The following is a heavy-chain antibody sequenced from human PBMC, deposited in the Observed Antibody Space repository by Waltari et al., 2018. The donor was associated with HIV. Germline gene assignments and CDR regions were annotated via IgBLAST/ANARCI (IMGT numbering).Heavy chain of an antibody. CDR1: GLSFSDVW. J-gene: IGHJ4*02. CDR2: IKNNANGGAV. D-gene: IGHD5-12*01. Sequence: EVQLVESGGGLVKPGGSLRLSCAASGLSFSDVWMIWVRQAPGKGREWVARIKNNANGGAVDYGALVKGRFTISRDDSKSMVYLQMNNLEADDTAVYFCTSWQGGSFWGQGTLVTVSS. CDR3: TSWQGGSF. V-gene: IGHV3-15*01.